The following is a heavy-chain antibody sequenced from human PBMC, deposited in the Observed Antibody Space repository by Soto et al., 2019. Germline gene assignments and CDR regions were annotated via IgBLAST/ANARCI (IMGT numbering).Heavy chain of an antibody. D-gene: IGHD2-8*01. Sequence: ASVKVSCKASGYTFSIYYMHWVRQAPGQGLEWMGIINPSGDTTTYAQKFQGRVTMTRDTSTSTVSMDLSSLGSDDTAMYYCARNLYGRAFDIWGQGTMVTVSS. CDR1: GYTFSIYY. V-gene: IGHV1-46*01. CDR3: ARNLYGRAFDI. J-gene: IGHJ3*02. CDR2: INPSGDTT.